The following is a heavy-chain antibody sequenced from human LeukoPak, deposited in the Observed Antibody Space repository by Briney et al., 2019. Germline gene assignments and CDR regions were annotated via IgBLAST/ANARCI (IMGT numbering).Heavy chain of an antibody. CDR1: GFTFSSYA. D-gene: IGHD3-9*01. CDR2: ICASGSST. V-gene: IGHV3-23*01. J-gene: IGHJ4*02. Sequence: GGSLRLSCATSGFTFSSYAMSWVRQAPGKGLEWFSSICASGSSTYYADSVKGRFTISRDNSKNTLYLQMNSLRAEDTAVYYCAKAEGYDILTGLDYWGQGTLVTVSS. CDR3: AKAEGYDILTGLDY.